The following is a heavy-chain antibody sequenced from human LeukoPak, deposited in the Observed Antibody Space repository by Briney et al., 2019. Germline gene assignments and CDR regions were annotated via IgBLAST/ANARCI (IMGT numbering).Heavy chain of an antibody. CDR2: IYYSGST. J-gene: IGHJ6*03. V-gene: IGHV4-39*01. Sequence: SETLSLTCTVSGGSISSSSYYWGWIRQPPGKGLEWIGSIYYSGSTYYNPSLKSRVTISVDTSKNQFSLKLSSVTAADTAVYYCAVQDFWSGYSHYMDVWGKGATVTVSS. CDR3: AVQDFWSGYSHYMDV. D-gene: IGHD3-3*01. CDR1: GGSISSSSYY.